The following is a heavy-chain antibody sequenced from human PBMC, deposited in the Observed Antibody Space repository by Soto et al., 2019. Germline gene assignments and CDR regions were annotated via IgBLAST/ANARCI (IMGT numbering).Heavy chain of an antibody. CDR1: GFTFSSYA. Sequence: GGSLRLSCAASGFTFSSYAMSWVRQAPGKGLEWVSAISGSGGSTYYADSVKGRFTISRDNSKNTLYLQMNSLRAEDTAVYYCAKQSDRTAASPPGYFDYWGQGTLVTVSS. D-gene: IGHD2-21*02. CDR3: AKQSDRTAASPPGYFDY. J-gene: IGHJ4*02. V-gene: IGHV3-23*01. CDR2: ISGSGGST.